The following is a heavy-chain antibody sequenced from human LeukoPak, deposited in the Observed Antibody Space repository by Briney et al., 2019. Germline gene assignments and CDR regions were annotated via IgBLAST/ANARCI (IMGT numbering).Heavy chain of an antibody. Sequence: GGSLRLSCAVSGITLSNYGMSWVRQAPGKGLEWVAGISDSGGRTNYADSVKGRFTISRDNPKDTLYLQMNSLRAEDTAVYFCAKRGVVIRVILVGFHKEAYYFDSWGQGALVTVSS. CDR2: ISDSGGRT. CDR1: GITLSNYG. J-gene: IGHJ4*02. V-gene: IGHV3-23*01. D-gene: IGHD3-22*01. CDR3: AKRGVVIRVILVGFHKEAYYFDS.